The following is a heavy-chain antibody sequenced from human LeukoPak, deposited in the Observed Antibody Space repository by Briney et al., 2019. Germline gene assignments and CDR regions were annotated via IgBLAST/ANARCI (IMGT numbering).Heavy chain of an antibody. D-gene: IGHD6-19*01. CDR1: GGSISSGGYY. CDR2: IYYSGST. Sequence: SQTLSLTCTVSGGSISSGGYYWSWIRQHPGKGLEWIGYIYYSGSTYYNPSLKSRVTISVDTSKNQFSLELNSVTAADTALYYCAREQAVAGSGFDYWGQGTLVTVSS. J-gene: IGHJ4*02. V-gene: IGHV4-31*03. CDR3: AREQAVAGSGFDY.